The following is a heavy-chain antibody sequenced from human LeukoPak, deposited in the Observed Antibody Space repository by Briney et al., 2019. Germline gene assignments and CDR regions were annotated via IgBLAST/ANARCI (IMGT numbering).Heavy chain of an antibody. J-gene: IGHJ4*02. CDR2: ISAYNGNT. D-gene: IGHD3-3*01. CDR1: GGTFSSYA. V-gene: IGHV1-18*01. CDR3: ARLRYYDFWSGYSGFDY. Sequence: GASVKVSCKASGGTFSSYAISWVRQAPGQGLEWMGWISAYNGNTNYAQELQGRVTMTTDTSTSTAYMELRSLRSDDTAVYYCARLRYYDFWSGYSGFDYWGQGTLVTVSS.